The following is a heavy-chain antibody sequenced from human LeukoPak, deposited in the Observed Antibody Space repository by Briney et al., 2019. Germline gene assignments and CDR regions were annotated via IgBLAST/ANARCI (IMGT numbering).Heavy chain of an antibody. J-gene: IGHJ5*02. CDR3: AKETPNTGWFDP. Sequence: ASVKVSCKASGHTFTTYYVHLVRQATGQGLEWMGVINPSGDGTNYPQRFQGRVTLTRDTSTSTVYMELSSLRSEDTAIYYCAKETPNTGWFDPWGQGTLVTVSS. D-gene: IGHD2-2*02. V-gene: IGHV1-46*01. CDR1: GHTFTTYY. CDR2: INPSGDGT.